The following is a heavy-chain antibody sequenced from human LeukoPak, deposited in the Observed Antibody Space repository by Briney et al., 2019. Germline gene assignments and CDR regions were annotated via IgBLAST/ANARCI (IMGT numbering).Heavy chain of an antibody. Sequence: GGSLRLSCAASGFTLSSYWMSWVRQAPGKGLEWVANIKQDGSEIYYVASVKGRFTISRDNAKNSLYLQMNSLRAEDTAVYYCARIAVAAFDYWGQETLVTVSS. CDR1: GFTLSSYW. D-gene: IGHD6-19*01. V-gene: IGHV3-7*03. J-gene: IGHJ4*02. CDR2: IKQDGSEI. CDR3: ARIAVAAFDY.